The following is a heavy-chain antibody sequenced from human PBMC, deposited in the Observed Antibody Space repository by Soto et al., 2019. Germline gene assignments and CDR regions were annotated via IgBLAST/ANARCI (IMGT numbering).Heavy chain of an antibody. CDR1: GFTFSSYS. D-gene: IGHD1-26*01. CDR3: ARWGTNRVDY. CDR2: ISSSSSYI. Sequence: EVQLVESGGGLVKPGGSLRLSCAASGFTFSSYSMNWVRQAPGKGLEWVSSISSSSSYIYYGDSVKGRFTISRDNAKNALYLQMNSLRVEDTAVYYCARWGTNRVDYWGQGTLVTVSS. J-gene: IGHJ4*02. V-gene: IGHV3-21*01.